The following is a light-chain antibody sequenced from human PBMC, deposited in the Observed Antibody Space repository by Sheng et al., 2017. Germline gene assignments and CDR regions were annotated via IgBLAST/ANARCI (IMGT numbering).Light chain of an antibody. Sequence: EIVLTQSPATLSLSPGERAILSCRASQNVSGNYLAWYQQQPGQGPRLLIYGATRRATGIPDRFSGSGSGTDFTLTISRLEPEDFAVYHCQQYGSSGTFGQGTKVDFK. V-gene: IGKV3-20*01. J-gene: IGKJ1*01. CDR2: GAT. CDR1: QNVSGNY. CDR3: QQYGSSGT.